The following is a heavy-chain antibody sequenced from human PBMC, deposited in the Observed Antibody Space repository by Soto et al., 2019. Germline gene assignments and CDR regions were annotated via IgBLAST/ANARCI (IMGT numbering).Heavy chain of an antibody. Sequence: EVQLLESGGGLVQPGGSLRLSCTASQFSLSGSVIYWVRQAPGKGLEWVSAISESGAYTNYVDSVRGRFTISIHNSKNTVYLEMNSLRGDDTARYFCEKVAVGLSYSGIDFWGQGTTVTVSS. CDR3: EKVAVGLSYSGIDF. CDR1: QFSLSGSV. D-gene: IGHD6-19*01. V-gene: IGHV3-23*01. CDR2: ISESGAYT. J-gene: IGHJ6*01.